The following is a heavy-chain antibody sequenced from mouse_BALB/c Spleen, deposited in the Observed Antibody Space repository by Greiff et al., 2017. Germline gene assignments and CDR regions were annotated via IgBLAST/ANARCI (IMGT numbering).Heavy chain of an antibody. CDR1: GFTFSSYA. Sequence: EVQVVESGGGLVKPGGSLKLSCAASGFTFSSYAMSWVRQTPEKRLEWVASISSGGSTYYSDSVKGRFTIIRDNARDILYLQMSSLRSEDTAMYYWARGSTRITTGDYWGQGTTLTVSS. J-gene: IGHJ2*01. D-gene: IGHD2-4*01. V-gene: IGHV5-6-5*01. CDR2: ISSGGST. CDR3: ARGSTRITTGDY.